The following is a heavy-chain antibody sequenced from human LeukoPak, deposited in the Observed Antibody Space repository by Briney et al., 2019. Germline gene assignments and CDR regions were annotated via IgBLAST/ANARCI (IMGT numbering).Heavy chain of an antibody. CDR3: ASWGHIAVAGRGDY. J-gene: IGHJ4*02. D-gene: IGHD6-19*01. CDR1: GGSFSGYY. CDR2: ISHSGST. V-gene: IGHV4-34*01. Sequence: PSETLSLTCAVYGGSFSGYYWSWIRQPPGKGLEWIGEISHSGSTNYNPSLKSRVTISVDKSKNQFSLKLSSVTAADTAVYYCASWGHIAVAGRGDYWGQGALVTVSS.